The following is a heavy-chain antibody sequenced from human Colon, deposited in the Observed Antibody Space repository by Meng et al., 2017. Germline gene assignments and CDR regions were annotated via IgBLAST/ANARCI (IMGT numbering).Heavy chain of an antibody. Sequence: QVQLQQVGAGGLKPAETRALTCAVYGGSFSGYYWSWIRQPPGKGLGWIGEINHSGSTNYNPSLKSRVTISVDTSKNQFSLKLSSVTAADTAVYYCARSLGYYDYVWGSYPPGYWGQGTLVTVSS. CDR1: GGSFSGYY. D-gene: IGHD3-16*01. CDR3: ARSLGYYDYVWGSYPPGY. CDR2: INHSGST. J-gene: IGHJ4*02. V-gene: IGHV4-34*01.